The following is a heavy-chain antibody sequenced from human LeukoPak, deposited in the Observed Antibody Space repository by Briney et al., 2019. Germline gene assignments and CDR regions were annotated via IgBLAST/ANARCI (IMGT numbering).Heavy chain of an antibody. V-gene: IGHV3-74*01. Sequence: GGSLRLSCAASGFTFSSYWMHWVRQAPGKGLVWVSRIDSDGSSTSYADSVKGRFTISRDNAKNTLYLQMNSLRAEDTAVYYCARVRYDNWNYAYWGQGTLVTVSS. CDR3: ARVRYDNWNYAY. CDR2: IDSDGSST. CDR1: GFTFSSYW. J-gene: IGHJ4*02. D-gene: IGHD1-7*01.